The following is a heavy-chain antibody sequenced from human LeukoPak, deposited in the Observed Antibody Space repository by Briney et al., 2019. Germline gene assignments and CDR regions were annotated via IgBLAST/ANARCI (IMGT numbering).Heavy chain of an antibody. J-gene: IGHJ4*02. D-gene: IGHD2-15*01. CDR1: GFSFTTYG. CDR3: AKDVSWWLRTIDY. Sequence: GGSLRLSCEASGFSFTTYGMSWVRQAPGKGLEWVSGITGSGGDTYYADSVKGRFTISRDNSKNTLYLQMHSLRVEDTAVYYCAKDVSWWLRTIDYWGQGTLVTVSP. CDR2: ITGSGGDT. V-gene: IGHV3-23*01.